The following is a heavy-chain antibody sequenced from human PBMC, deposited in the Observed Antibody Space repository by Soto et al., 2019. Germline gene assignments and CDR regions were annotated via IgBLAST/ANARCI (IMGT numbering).Heavy chain of an antibody. J-gene: IGHJ6*02. CDR1: GFTFSSYG. D-gene: IGHD1-7*01. CDR2: ISYDGSNK. CDR3: AKDLITGTTNYYYGMDV. V-gene: IGHV3-30*18. Sequence: GGSLRLSYAASGFTFSSYGMHWVRQAPGKGLEWVAVISYDGSNKYYADSVKGRFTISRDNSKNTLYLQMNSLRAEDTAVYYCAKDLITGTTNYYYGMDVWGQRTTVTVSS.